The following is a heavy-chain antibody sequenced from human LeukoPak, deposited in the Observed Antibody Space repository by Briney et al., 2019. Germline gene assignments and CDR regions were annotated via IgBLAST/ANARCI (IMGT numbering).Heavy chain of an antibody. J-gene: IGHJ4*02. CDR1: GYSFTSYW. D-gene: IGHD1-26*01. V-gene: IGHV5-51*01. Sequence: GESLKISCKGSGYSFTSYWIGWVRQMPGKGLEWMGIIYPGDSDTRYSPSFQGQVTISADKSISTAYLQWSSLKASDIAMYYCARSNSGSYPVFDYWGQGTLVTVSP. CDR2: IYPGDSDT. CDR3: ARSNSGSYPVFDY.